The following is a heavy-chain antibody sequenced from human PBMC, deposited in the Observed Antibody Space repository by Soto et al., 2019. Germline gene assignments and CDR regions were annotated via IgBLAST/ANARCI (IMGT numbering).Heavy chain of an antibody. CDR1: GYTFTSYG. V-gene: IGHV1-18*04. D-gene: IGHD5-18*01. CDR3: QRDYGIQPPLEFEY. Sequence: GASLTVSCKASGYTFTSYGISWVRQAPGQGLEWMGWISAYNGNTNYAQKLQGRVTMTTDTSTSTAYMELRSLRSDDTAVYYCQRDYGIQPPLEFEYWGQGTRVNVAS. CDR2: ISAYNGNT. J-gene: IGHJ4*02.